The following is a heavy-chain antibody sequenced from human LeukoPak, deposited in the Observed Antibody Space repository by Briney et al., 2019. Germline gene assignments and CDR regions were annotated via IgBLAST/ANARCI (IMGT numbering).Heavy chain of an antibody. CDR3: AKESGKFDY. J-gene: IGHJ4*02. Sequence: SGGSLRLSCVASGLPIADFAMHWVRQAPGKGLEWVSLISGDGVSTFYADSVKGRFSISRDNSKNSLHLEMNSLRTEDAAMYYCAKESGKFDYWGQGTLVAVSS. CDR1: GLPIADFA. V-gene: IGHV3-43*02. CDR2: ISGDGVST.